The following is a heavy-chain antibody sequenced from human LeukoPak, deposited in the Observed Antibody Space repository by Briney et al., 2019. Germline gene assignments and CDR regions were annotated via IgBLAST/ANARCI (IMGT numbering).Heavy chain of an antibody. V-gene: IGHV4-39*07. CDR3: ARGRSAYDSSGYYYGN. Sequence: SETLSLTCTVSGGSISSGGYYWSWIRQPPGKGLEWIGEINHSGSTNYNPSLKSRVTISVDTSKNQFSLKLSSVTAADTAVYYCARGRSAYDSSGYYYGNWGQGTLVTVSS. J-gene: IGHJ4*02. D-gene: IGHD3-22*01. CDR2: INHSGST. CDR1: GGSISSGGYY.